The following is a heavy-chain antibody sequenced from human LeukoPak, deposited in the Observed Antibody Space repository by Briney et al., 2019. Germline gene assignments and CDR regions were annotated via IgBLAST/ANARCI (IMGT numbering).Heavy chain of an antibody. D-gene: IGHD3-3*01. CDR1: GYTFTSYG. CDR2: ISAYNGNT. CDR3: ARDTSVLEWLLYGAFDI. J-gene: IGHJ3*02. V-gene: IGHV1-18*01. Sequence: ASVKVSCKASGYTFTSYGISWVRQAPGQGLEWMGWISAYNGNTNYAQKLQGRVTMTTDTSTSTAYMELRSLRSDDTAAYYCARDTSVLEWLLYGAFDIWGQGTMVTVSS.